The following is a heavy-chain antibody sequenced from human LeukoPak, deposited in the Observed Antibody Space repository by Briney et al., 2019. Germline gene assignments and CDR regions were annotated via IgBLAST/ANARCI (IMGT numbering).Heavy chain of an antibody. CDR3: ARDQIQPYYYYGMDV. D-gene: IGHD2-2*01. Sequence: ASVKVSCKASGYTFTSYGISWVRQAPGQGFEWVGWISAYNGNTNYAQKLQGRVTMTTDTSTSTAYMELRSLRSDDTAVYYCARDQIQPYYYYGMDVWGQGTTVTVSS. V-gene: IGHV1-18*01. CDR2: ISAYNGNT. J-gene: IGHJ6*02. CDR1: GYTFTSYG.